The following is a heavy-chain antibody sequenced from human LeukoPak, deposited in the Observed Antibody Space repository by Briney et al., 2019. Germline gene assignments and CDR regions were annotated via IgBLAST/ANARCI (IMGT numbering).Heavy chain of an antibody. V-gene: IGHV3-7*01. Sequence: PGGSLRLSCAASGFTFSSYWMSWVRQAPGKGLEWVANIKQDGSEKYYVDSVKGRFTISRDNAKNSLYLQMNSLRAEDTAVYYCARDLDTAMGSMDVWGKGTTVTVSS. D-gene: IGHD5-18*01. J-gene: IGHJ6*03. CDR2: IKQDGSEK. CDR3: ARDLDTAMGSMDV. CDR1: GFTFSSYW.